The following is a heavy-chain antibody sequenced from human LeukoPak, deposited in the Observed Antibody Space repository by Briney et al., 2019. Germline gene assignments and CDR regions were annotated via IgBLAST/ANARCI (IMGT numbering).Heavy chain of an antibody. V-gene: IGHV4-59*01. CDR3: ARGYKDYYYYMDV. D-gene: IGHD5-24*01. CDR2: IYYSGST. J-gene: IGHJ6*03. CDR1: GGSINSYY. Sequence: SETLSLTCTVSGGSINSYYWSWIRQPPGKGLEWIGYIYYSGSTNYNPSLKSRVTISADTSKNQFSLKLSAVPAADTAVYYCARGYKDYYYYMDVWGKGTTVTVSS.